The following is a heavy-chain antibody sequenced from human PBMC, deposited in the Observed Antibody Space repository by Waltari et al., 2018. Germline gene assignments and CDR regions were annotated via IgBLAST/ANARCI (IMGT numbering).Heavy chain of an antibody. D-gene: IGHD3-3*01. J-gene: IGHJ4*02. CDR2: INHCGST. V-gene: IGHV4-34*01. CDR3: ARARSIYYDFWSGYTYFDY. Sequence: QVQLQQWGAGLLKPSETLSLTCAVYGGSFSGYYWSWIRQPPGKGLEWIGEINHCGSTTYNPSLKSRVTIAVDTSKNQFSLKLSSVTAADTAVHYCARARSIYYDFWSGYTYFDYWGQGTLVTVSS. CDR1: GGSFSGYY.